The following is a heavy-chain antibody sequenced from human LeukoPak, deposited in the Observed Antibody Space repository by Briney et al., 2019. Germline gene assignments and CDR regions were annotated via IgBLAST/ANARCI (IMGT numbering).Heavy chain of an antibody. CDR3: AEQRGYSYGENWFDP. CDR1: GGSFSGYY. Sequence: SETLSLTCAVYGGSFSGYYWSWIRQPPGKGLEWIGEINHSGSTNYSPSLKSRVTISVDTSKNQFSLKLSSVTAADTAVYYCAEQRGYSYGENWFDPWGQGTLVTVSS. J-gene: IGHJ5*02. CDR2: INHSGST. D-gene: IGHD5-18*01. V-gene: IGHV4-34*01.